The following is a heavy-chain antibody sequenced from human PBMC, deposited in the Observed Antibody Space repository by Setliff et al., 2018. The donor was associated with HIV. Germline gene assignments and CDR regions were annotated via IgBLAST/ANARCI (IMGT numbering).Heavy chain of an antibody. V-gene: IGHV1-18*01. CDR3: ATPGVGAGAFDI. D-gene: IGHD3-10*01. J-gene: IGHJ3*02. Sequence: ASVKVSCKASGYTFTSYEINWVRQAPGQGLEWMGWVSVYNGNTKYAENFQDRLTLTTDASTGTGFMELRGLRSDDTAVYYCATPGVGAGAFDIWGRGAMVTVSS. CDR2: VSVYNGNT. CDR1: GYTFTSYE.